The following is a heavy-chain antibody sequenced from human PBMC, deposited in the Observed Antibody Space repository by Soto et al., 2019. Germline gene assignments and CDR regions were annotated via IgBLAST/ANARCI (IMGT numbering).Heavy chain of an antibody. V-gene: IGHV4-59*08. J-gene: IGHJ6*03. CDR3: ARHRRYGDYPYYYYYMDV. Sequence: SETLSLTCTVSGGSISSHYWSWIRQPPGQGLEWIGYVYYSGSTNYNPSLKSRVTISVDTSKNQFSLKLSSVTAADTAAYYCARHRRYGDYPYYYYYMDVWGKGTTVTVSS. CDR1: GGSISSHY. CDR2: VYYSGST. D-gene: IGHD4-17*01.